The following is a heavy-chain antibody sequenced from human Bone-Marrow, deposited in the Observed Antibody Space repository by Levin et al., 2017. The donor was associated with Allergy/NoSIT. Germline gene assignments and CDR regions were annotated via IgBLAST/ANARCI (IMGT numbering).Heavy chain of an antibody. Sequence: GESLKISCVASGFTFSSSGMHWVRQAPGKGLEWVAVISYDESFKYYADSVKGRFTISRDNSKNTLYLQMNSLRAEDTAVYYCAKAGLYYYDSSALGYYFDSWGQGTLVTVSS. D-gene: IGHD3-22*01. J-gene: IGHJ4*02. CDR2: ISYDESFK. V-gene: IGHV3-30*18. CDR3: AKAGLYYYDSSALGYYFDS. CDR1: GFTFSSSG.